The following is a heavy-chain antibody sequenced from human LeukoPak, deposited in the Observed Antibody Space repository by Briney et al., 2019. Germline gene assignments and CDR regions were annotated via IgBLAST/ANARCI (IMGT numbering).Heavy chain of an antibody. V-gene: IGHV1-18*01. CDR3: ARVGRDCSDINCYWADWFDP. D-gene: IGHD2-2*01. CDR1: GYTFSTYG. J-gene: IGHJ5*02. CDR2: ISGSTGST. Sequence: GASVKVSCKASGYTFSTYGITWVREAPGQGPEWLGWISGSTGSTHYAQAVQGRVTMTTDTSTATAYMELRSLRSGDTAVYYCARVGRDCSDINCYWADWFDPWGQGTLVIVSS.